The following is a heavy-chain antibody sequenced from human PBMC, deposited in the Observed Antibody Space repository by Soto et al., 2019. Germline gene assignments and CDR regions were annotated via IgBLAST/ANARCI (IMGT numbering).Heavy chain of an antibody. V-gene: IGHV3-11*06. CDR3: ARTQRVYDFWSGSESDY. J-gene: IGHJ4*02. D-gene: IGHD3-3*01. Sequence: PGGSLRLSCAASGFTFSDYYMSWLRQAPGKGLEWVSYISRSSSYTNYADSVKGRFTISRDNAKNSLYLQMNSLRAEDTAVYYCARTQRVYDFWSGSESDYWGQGTLVTVSS. CDR1: GFTFSDYY. CDR2: ISRSSSYT.